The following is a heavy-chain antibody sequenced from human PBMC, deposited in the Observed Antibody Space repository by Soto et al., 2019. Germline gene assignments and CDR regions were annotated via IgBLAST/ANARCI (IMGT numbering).Heavy chain of an antibody. CDR1: GFTFNNYD. CDR3: AKDVTRAYSYGAAAY. V-gene: IGHV3-30*18. J-gene: IGHJ4*02. Sequence: QEQLVESGGGVVQPGTSLRLTCTASGFTFNNYDMHWLRQAPGRGLEWVAVISHDGNSQYYADSMKGRFTISRDNSQNTLYLQMNSLRPEDAAVYYCAKDVTRAYSYGAAAYWGQGTLVTVSS. D-gene: IGHD5-18*01. CDR2: ISHDGNSQ.